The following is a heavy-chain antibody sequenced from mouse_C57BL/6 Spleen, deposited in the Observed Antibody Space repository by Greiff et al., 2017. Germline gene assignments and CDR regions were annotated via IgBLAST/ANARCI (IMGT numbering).Heavy chain of an antibody. D-gene: IGHD2-4*01. CDR3: VRQGCYYDYDGYFDV. J-gene: IGHJ1*03. CDR1: GFSFNTYA. Sequence: EVQLQESGGGLVQPKGSLKLSCAASGFSFNTYAMNWVRQAPGKGLEWVARIRSKSNNYATYYADSVKDRFTISRDDSESMRYLQMNNLKTEDTAMYYGVRQGCYYDYDGYFDVWGTGTTVTVSS. V-gene: IGHV10-1*01. CDR2: IRSKSNNYAT.